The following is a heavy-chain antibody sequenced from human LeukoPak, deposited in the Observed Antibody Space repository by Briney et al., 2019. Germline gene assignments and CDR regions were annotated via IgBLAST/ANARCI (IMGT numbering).Heavy chain of an antibody. Sequence: ASVKVSCKASGYTFTSYGISWVRQAPGQGLEWMGWISAYNGNTNYAQKLRGRVTMTTDTSTSTAYMELRSLRSDDTAVYYCARGSTGVEQWLVYFDYWGQGTLVTVSS. CDR3: ARGSTGVEQWLVYFDY. J-gene: IGHJ4*02. CDR2: ISAYNGNT. CDR1: GYTFTSYG. D-gene: IGHD6-19*01. V-gene: IGHV1-18*01.